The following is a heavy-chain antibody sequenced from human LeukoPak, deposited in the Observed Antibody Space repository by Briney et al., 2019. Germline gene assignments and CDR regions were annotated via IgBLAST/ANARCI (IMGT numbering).Heavy chain of an antibody. D-gene: IGHD3-22*01. CDR2: MNPNSGNT. J-gene: IGHJ5*02. Sequence: ASVKVSCKASGYTFTSYDINWVRQATGQGLEWMGWMNPNSGNTGYAQKFQGRVTMTRNTSISTAYMELSSLRSEDTAVYYCATSVDPYEDWFDPWGQGTLVTVSS. CDR3: ATSVDPYEDWFDP. CDR1: GYTFTSYD. V-gene: IGHV1-8*01.